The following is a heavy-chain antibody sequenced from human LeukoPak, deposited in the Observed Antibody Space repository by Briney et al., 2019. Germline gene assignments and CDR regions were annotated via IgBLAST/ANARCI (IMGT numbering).Heavy chain of an antibody. Sequence: HPGRSLRLSCAASGFSFSRYGMHWVRQAPGKGLEWVTVIWYDGSNKHYADSVKGRFTTSRDNSKNTLYLQINSLRAEDTAVYYCAKPISGGLAVTADWFDPWGQGTLVTVSS. J-gene: IGHJ5*02. V-gene: IGHV3-33*06. CDR3: AKPISGGLAVTADWFDP. CDR2: IWYDGSNK. CDR1: GFSFSRYG. D-gene: IGHD6-19*01.